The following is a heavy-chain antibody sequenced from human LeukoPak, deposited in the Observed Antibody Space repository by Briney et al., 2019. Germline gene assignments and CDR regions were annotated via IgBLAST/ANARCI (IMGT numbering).Heavy chain of an antibody. CDR3: ARLSQIVAFDI. D-gene: IGHD6-6*01. CDR2: INHSGSS. CDR1: GGSFSGYY. J-gene: IGHJ3*02. Sequence: SETLSLTCAVYGGSFSGYYWSWIRQPPGKGLEWIGEINHSGSSNYNPSLKSRVTISVDTSKNQFSLKLSSVTAADTAVYYCARLSQIVAFDIWGQGTMVTVSS. V-gene: IGHV4-34*01.